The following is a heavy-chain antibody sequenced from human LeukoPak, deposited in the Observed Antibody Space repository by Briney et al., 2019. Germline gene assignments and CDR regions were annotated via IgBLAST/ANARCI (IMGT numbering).Heavy chain of an antibody. Sequence: PGGSLRLSCAASGFTFSSYSMNWVRQAPGKGLEWVSSISSSSSYIYYADSVKGRFTISRDNAKNSLYLQMNSLRAEGTAVYYCARDSAVAAYGMDVWGQGTTVTVSS. J-gene: IGHJ6*02. V-gene: IGHV3-21*01. CDR3: ARDSAVAAYGMDV. CDR1: GFTFSSYS. CDR2: ISSSSSYI. D-gene: IGHD6-19*01.